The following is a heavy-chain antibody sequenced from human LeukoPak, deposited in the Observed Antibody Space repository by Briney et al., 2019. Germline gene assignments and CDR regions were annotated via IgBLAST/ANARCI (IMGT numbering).Heavy chain of an antibody. CDR2: IYHSGST. D-gene: IGHD6-13*01. CDR1: GYSISSGYY. Sequence: SETLSLTCAVSGYSISSGYYWGWIRQPPGKGLEWIGSIYHSGSTYYNPSLKSRVTISVDTSKNQFSLKLSSVTAADTAVYYCARGEQQLAIDYWGPGTLVTVSS. J-gene: IGHJ4*02. CDR3: ARGEQQLAIDY. V-gene: IGHV4-38-2*01.